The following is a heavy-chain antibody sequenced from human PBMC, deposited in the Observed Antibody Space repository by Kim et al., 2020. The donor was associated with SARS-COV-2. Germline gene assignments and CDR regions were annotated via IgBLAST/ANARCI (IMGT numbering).Heavy chain of an antibody. J-gene: IGHJ4*01. CDR1: GFTFSNAW. CDR2: IKSKTDGGTT. CDR3: TTEYCSSTSCYLEDY. V-gene: IGHV3-15*01. D-gene: IGHD2-2*01. Sequence: GGSLRLSCAASGFTFSNAWMSWVRQAPGKGLEWVGHIKSKTDGGTTDYAAPVKGRFTISRDDSKNTLYLQMNSLKTEDTAVYYCTTEYCSSTSCYLEDY.